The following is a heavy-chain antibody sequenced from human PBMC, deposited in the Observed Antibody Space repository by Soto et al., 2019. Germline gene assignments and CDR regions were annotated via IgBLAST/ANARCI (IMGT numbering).Heavy chain of an antibody. Sequence: QVQLQESGPGLVKPSETLSLTCAVYGGSISSNNWWSWVRQPPGKGLEWIGEIYHSGSTNYNPSHKSRVTISLDKSTTQFSLKLTSVTAADSAVYYCARDDHIVVVPTSLGAMDVWGQGTTVTVSS. CDR3: ARDDHIVVVPTSLGAMDV. V-gene: IGHV4-4*02. CDR1: GGSISSNNW. J-gene: IGHJ6*02. CDR2: IYHSGST. D-gene: IGHD2-2*01.